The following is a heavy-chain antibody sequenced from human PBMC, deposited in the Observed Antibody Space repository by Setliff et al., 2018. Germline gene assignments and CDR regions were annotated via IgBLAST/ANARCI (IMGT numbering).Heavy chain of an antibody. CDR1: GLSLSSTTYY. Sequence: KPSETLSLTCTVSGLSLSSTTYYWAWVRQPPGKGLEWIGSVSYFGSGYYNPSLRGRVATSLDTSKNQFSLKLSSVTAADAALYYCAASRAYTGAVEEWFLPKTFDFWGQGSPVTVSS. D-gene: IGHD3-10*01. V-gene: IGHV4-39*07. J-gene: IGHJ4*02. CDR2: VSYFGSG. CDR3: AASRAYTGAVEEWFLPKTFDF.